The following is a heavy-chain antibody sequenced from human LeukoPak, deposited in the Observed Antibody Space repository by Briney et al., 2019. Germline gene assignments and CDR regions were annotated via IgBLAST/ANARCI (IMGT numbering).Heavy chain of an antibody. CDR1: GGSISSYY. CDR3: ARRNYGDSRRWVDP. D-gene: IGHD4-17*01. J-gene: IGHJ5*02. V-gene: IGHV4-59*12. CDR2: IYYSGST. Sequence: SETLSLTCTVSGGSISSYYWSWIRQPPGKGLEWIGYIYYSGSTNYNPSLKSRVTTSVDTSKNQFSLRLSSVTAADTAVYYCARRNYGDSRRWVDPWGQGTLVTVSS.